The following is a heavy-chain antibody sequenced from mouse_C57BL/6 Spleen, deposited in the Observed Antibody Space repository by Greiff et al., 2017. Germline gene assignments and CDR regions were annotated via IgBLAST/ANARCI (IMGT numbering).Heavy chain of an antibody. J-gene: IGHJ2*01. CDR1: GYTFTDYY. D-gene: IGHD6-2*01. CDR2: IGPGSGST. V-gene: IGHV1-77*01. Sequence: VKLMESGAELVKPGASVKLSCKASGYTFTDYYINWVKQRPGRGLEWIGKIGPGSGSTYYNEKFKGKATLTADKSSSTAYMQLSSLTSEDSAVXFSAGEVFYYFDDWGKGTTLTVSS. CDR3: AGEVFYYFDD.